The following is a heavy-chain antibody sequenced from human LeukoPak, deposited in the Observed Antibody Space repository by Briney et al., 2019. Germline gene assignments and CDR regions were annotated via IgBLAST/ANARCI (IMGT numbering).Heavy chain of an antibody. Sequence: GGSLRLSCAASGFPFDDYGMSWVRLAPGKGLEWVSGVSWNGAYTEYADSVRGRLTISRDNAKKSLYLRMNSLRVDDTALYYCARRKGPYGSGTYYDSWGQGTLVSVSS. CDR3: ARRKGPYGSGTYYDS. CDR1: GFPFDDYG. J-gene: IGHJ4*02. CDR2: VSWNGAYT. V-gene: IGHV3-20*04. D-gene: IGHD3-10*01.